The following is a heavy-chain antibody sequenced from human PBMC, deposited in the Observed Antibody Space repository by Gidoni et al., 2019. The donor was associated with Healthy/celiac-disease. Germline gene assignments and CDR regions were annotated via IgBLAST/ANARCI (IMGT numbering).Heavy chain of an antibody. CDR2: IRSNGGST. CDR3: VKIESGYYYYMDV. Sequence: EVQLVESGGGLVQPGGSLRLSCSASGFTFSSYAMHWVRQAPGKGLEYVSAIRSNGGSTYYADSVKGRFTISRDNSKNTLYLQMSSLRAEDTAVYYCVKIESGYYYYMDVWGKGTTVTVSS. J-gene: IGHJ6*03. D-gene: IGHD1-26*01. V-gene: IGHV3-64D*09. CDR1: GFTFSSYA.